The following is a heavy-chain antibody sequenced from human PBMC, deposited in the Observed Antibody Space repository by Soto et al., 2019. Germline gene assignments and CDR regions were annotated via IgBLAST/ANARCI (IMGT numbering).Heavy chain of an antibody. CDR3: ARKGDWGPPDY. Sequence: RKGLEWIGYIYYSGSTNYNPSLKSRVIISVDTSKNQFSLKLSSVTAADTAVYYCARKGDWGPPDYWGQGTWVTVSS. J-gene: IGHJ4*02. CDR2: IYYSGST. D-gene: IGHD3-16*01. V-gene: IGHV4-59*01.